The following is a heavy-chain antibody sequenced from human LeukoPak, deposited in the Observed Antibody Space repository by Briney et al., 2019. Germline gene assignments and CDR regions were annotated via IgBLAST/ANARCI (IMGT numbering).Heavy chain of an antibody. D-gene: IGHD5-18*01. CDR3: ARARGGYSYGNADY. CDR2: ISSSSSYI. CDR1: GFTFSSYS. Sequence: KAGGSLRLSCAASGFTFSSYSMNWVRQAPGKGLEWVSSISSSSSYIYYADSVKGRFTISRDNAKNSLYLQMNSLRAEDTAVYYCARARGGYSYGNADYWGQGTLVTVSS. J-gene: IGHJ4*02. V-gene: IGHV3-21*01.